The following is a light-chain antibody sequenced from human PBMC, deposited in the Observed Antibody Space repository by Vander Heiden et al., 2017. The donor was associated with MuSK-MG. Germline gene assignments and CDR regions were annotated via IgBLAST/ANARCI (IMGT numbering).Light chain of an antibody. CDR2: AET. CDR3: QVWDNDSDQPEV. Sequence: SFVLTRPPSVSGAPGQTARRTCGGGNTGTDNLHSDQQKPGQATASVGHAETDRPPGIPDRFSGSDSGSAAALPISSVEAGDDGDYYCQVWDNDSDQPEVFGGGTKVTGL. V-gene: IGLV3-21*02. J-gene: IGLJ2*01. CDR1: NTGTDN.